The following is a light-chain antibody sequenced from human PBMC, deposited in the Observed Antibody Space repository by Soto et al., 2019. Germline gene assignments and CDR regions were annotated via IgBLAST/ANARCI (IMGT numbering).Light chain of an antibody. CDR1: QRVLYSSNNKNY. V-gene: IGKV4-1*01. Sequence: DIVMTQSPDSLAVSLGERATINCKPSQRVLYSSNNKNYLAWYQQKPGQPPKLLIYWASTRESGVPDRFSGSGSGTDFTLTISSLQAEDVAVYYCQQYYSTPPKAFGQGTKVEIK. CDR3: QQYYSTPPKA. J-gene: IGKJ1*01. CDR2: WAS.